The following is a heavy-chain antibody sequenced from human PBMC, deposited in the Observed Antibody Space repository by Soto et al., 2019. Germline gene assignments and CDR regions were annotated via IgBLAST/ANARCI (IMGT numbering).Heavy chain of an antibody. Sequence: PGESLKISCKGSGYDFSTYWIGWVRQMPGKGLEWMGMIYPLDSDARYRPSIQDQVTISADKSISTAYLQWSGLRASDTAIYYCARRVGAISTGLYFDLWGQGTLVTVSS. V-gene: IGHV5-51*01. CDR3: ARRVGAISTGLYFDL. J-gene: IGHJ4*02. CDR2: IYPLDSDA. D-gene: IGHD3-9*01. CDR1: GYDFSTYW.